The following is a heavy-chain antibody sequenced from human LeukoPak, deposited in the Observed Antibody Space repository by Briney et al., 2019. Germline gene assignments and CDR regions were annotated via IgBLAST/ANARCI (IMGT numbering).Heavy chain of an antibody. Sequence: ASVKVSCKASGYTFTSYGISWVRQAPGQGLEWMGWISAYNGNTNYAQKLQGRVTMTTDTSTSTAYMELRSLRSDDTAVYYCAGDLPIVLMVYAIGFDYWGQGTLVTVSS. V-gene: IGHV1-18*01. J-gene: IGHJ4*02. D-gene: IGHD2-8*01. CDR1: GYTFTSYG. CDR3: AGDLPIVLMVYAIGFDY. CDR2: ISAYNGNT.